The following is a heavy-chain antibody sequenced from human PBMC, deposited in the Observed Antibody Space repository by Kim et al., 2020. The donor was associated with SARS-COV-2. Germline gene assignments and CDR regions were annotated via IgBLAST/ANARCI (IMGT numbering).Heavy chain of an antibody. D-gene: IGHD2-15*01. Sequence: SETLSLTCTVSGGSISSGDYYWSWIRQPPGKGLEWIGYIYYSGSTYYNPSLKSRVTISVDTSKNQFFLKLSSVTAADTAVYYCARDLLGYCSGGSCYRRRGYYYGMDVWGQGTTVTVSS. CDR1: GGSISSGDYY. J-gene: IGHJ6*02. V-gene: IGHV4-30-4*01. CDR2: IYYSGST. CDR3: ARDLLGYCSGGSCYRRRGYYYGMDV.